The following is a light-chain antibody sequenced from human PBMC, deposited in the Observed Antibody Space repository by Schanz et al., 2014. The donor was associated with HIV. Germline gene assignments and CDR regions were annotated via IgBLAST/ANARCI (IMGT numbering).Light chain of an antibody. CDR3: QQYGNSPRT. V-gene: IGKV3-20*01. CDR1: QTVSNN. J-gene: IGKJ1*01. Sequence: EIVMTQSPGTLSVSPGERATLSCRASQTVSNNLAWYQQKPGQAPRLLIFGASNRATGIPDRYSGGESGTDFTLAISRVEPEDFAVYYCQQYGNSPRTFGEGTKVEI. CDR2: GAS.